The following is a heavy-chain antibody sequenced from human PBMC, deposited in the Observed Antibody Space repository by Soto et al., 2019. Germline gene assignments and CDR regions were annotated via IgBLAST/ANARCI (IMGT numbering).Heavy chain of an antibody. V-gene: IGHV1-69*13. J-gene: IGHJ6*02. Sequence: GASVKVSCKASGDTFTNYAIGWVRQAPGKGLEWMGRIIPFFGTPTYIQNFQGRVAITADASTSTAYMELTSLRSEDTAVYYCATLGFCTSTSCYGPPGGLAALAVWGQGTTVTVSS. CDR1: GDTFTNYA. CDR2: IIPFFGTP. CDR3: ATLGFCTSTSCYGPPGGLAALAV. D-gene: IGHD2-2*01.